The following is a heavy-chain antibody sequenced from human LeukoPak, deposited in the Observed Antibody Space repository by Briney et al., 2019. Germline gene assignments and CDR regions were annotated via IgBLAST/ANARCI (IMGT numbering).Heavy chain of an antibody. D-gene: IGHD1-26*01. Sequence: PGGSLRLSCAASGFSFSGYWMHWVRQAPGKGLVWISYINGDGSTTNHADFAEGRFTISRDNAKNTLYLQMNSLRVEDTAVYYCVGGGLMGATDYWGQGTLVTVSS. V-gene: IGHV3-74*01. CDR3: VGGGLMGATDY. CDR2: INGDGSTT. CDR1: GFSFSGYW. J-gene: IGHJ4*02.